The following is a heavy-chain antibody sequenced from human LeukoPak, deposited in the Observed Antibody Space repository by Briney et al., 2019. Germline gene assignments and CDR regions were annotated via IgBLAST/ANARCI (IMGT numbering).Heavy chain of an antibody. CDR3: AKNGMVRGVIIAPYYYYMDV. V-gene: IGHV3-21*01. CDR2: ISSSSSYI. Sequence: PGGSLRLSCAASGFTVSSYSMNWVRQAPGKGLEWVSFISSSSSYIYYADSVKGRFTVSRDNAKNSLYLQMNSLRAEDTAVYYCAKNGMVRGVIIAPYYYYMDVWGKGTTVTISS. D-gene: IGHD3-10*01. CDR1: GFTVSSYS. J-gene: IGHJ6*03.